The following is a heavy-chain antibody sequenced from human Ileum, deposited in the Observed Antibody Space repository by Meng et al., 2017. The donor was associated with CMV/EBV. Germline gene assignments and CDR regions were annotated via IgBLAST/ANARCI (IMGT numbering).Heavy chain of an antibody. CDR2: INHSGGT. Sequence: GSLRLSCAVYGGSFSGYYWSWIRQPPGKGLEWIGEINHSGGTNYNPSLESRVTISLDTSKNQFSLKLSSVTAADTAVYHCARGRFGGYYSVGYYGMDVWGQGTTVTVSS. CDR1: GGSFSGYY. D-gene: IGHD3-16*01. J-gene: IGHJ6*02. V-gene: IGHV4-34*01. CDR3: ARGRFGGYYSVGYYGMDV.